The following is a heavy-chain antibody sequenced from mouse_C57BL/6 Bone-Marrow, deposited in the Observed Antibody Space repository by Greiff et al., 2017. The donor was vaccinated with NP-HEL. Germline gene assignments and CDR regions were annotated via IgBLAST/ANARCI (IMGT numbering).Heavy chain of an antibody. V-gene: IGHV5-9*01. D-gene: IGHD2-2*01. CDR3: ARRLRLPHYYAMDY. CDR2: ISGGGGNT. J-gene: IGHJ4*01. Sequence: EVQLVESGGGLVKPGGSLKLSCAASGFTFSSYTMSWVRQTPEKSLEWVATISGGGGNTYYPDSVKGRFTISRDNAKNTLYLQMSSLRSEDTALYYCARRLRLPHYYAMDYWGQGTSVTVSS. CDR1: GFTFSSYT.